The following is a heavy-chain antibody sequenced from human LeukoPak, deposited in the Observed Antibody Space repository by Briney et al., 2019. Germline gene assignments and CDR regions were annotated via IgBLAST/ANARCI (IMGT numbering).Heavy chain of an antibody. D-gene: IGHD3-22*01. CDR1: GFTFSSYA. V-gene: IGHV3-23*01. CDR3: AKDLGITMIVVVIADAFDI. CDR2: ISGSGGST. Sequence: GGSLRLSCAASGFTFSSYAMSWVRQAPGKGLEWVSAISGSGGSTYYADSVKGRFTISRDNSKNTLYLQMNGLRAEDTAVYYCAKDLGITMIVVVIADAFDIWGQGTMVTVSS. J-gene: IGHJ3*02.